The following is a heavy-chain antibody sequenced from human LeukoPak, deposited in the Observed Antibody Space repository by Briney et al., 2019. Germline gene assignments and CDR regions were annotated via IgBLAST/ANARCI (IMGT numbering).Heavy chain of an antibody. V-gene: IGHV4-39*01. Sequence: SETLSLTCPVSGGSISSSSYYWGGIRQPPGKGLEWIGSIYYTGSTYYNPSLKSRVTISVDTSKNQFSLKLSSVTAADTAVYYCARLHYGGNYGYYYYYMDVWGKGTTVTISS. CDR1: GGSISSSSYY. CDR2: IYYTGST. CDR3: ARLHYGGNYGYYYYYMDV. J-gene: IGHJ6*03. D-gene: IGHD4-23*01.